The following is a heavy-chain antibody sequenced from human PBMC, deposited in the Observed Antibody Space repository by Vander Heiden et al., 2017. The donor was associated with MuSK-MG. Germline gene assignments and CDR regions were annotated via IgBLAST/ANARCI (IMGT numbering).Heavy chain of an antibody. CDR1: GFSLSTSGVG. CDR2: SYWDDEK. V-gene: IGHV2-5*02. CDR3: AHSSGWGNYLHV. J-gene: IGHJ4*02. D-gene: IGHD6-19*01. Sequence: QLTLTASGPTLVKPTQTLTLTCTFSGFSLSTSGVGVGWIRQPPGKAVEWHARSYWDDEKRYSAALKSRRNNTKDTSKKKVVLTRTKMEPVDTGTYYSAHSSGWGNYLHVGGQGTMVTVYS.